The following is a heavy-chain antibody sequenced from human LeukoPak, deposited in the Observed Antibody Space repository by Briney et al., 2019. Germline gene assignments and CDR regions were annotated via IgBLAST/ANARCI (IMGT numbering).Heavy chain of an antibody. V-gene: IGHV3-23*01. D-gene: IGHD3-22*01. CDR2: ISGSGGST. J-gene: IGHJ4*02. CDR3: AKDSEYYYDSSAIFG. CDR1: GFTFSSYA. Sequence: PGGSLRLSCAASGFTFSSYAMSWVRQAPGKGLEWVSAISGSGGSTYYADSVKGRFTISRDNSKNTLYLQMNSLRAEDTAVYYCAKDSEYYYDSSAIFGRGQGTLVTVSS.